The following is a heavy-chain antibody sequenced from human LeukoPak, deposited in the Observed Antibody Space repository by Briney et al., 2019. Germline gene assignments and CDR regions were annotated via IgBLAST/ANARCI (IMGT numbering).Heavy chain of an antibody. CDR1: GFSLTTSGVS. D-gene: IGHD1-14*01. CDR3: AHRLGRYGRNEFDY. J-gene: IGHJ4*02. Sequence: SGPTLVNPPQTLTLTFTFSGFSLTTSGVSVGWIRQPPGKALEGLALIYWNDDKHYSPSLKSRLTITNITKDTSKNQVVLTMTNMDPVDTATYYCAHRLGRYGRNEFDYWGQGTLVTVSS. CDR2: IYWNDDK. V-gene: IGHV2-5*01.